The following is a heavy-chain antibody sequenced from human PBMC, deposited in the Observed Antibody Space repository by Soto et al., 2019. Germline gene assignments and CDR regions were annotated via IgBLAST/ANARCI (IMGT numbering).Heavy chain of an antibody. J-gene: IGHJ6*02. Sequence: EVQLVESGGGSVQPGGSLRLSCAAYGFSFSSYFMAWVRQAPGEGLVSVSHVPGDGSRASYADSVRGRFTISRDNAKNTLYLQMDSLRDEDTAIYYCARENWYSLDVWGQGTTVTVSS. CDR1: GFSFSSYF. V-gene: IGHV3-74*01. CDR2: VPGDGSRA. D-gene: IGHD1-26*01. CDR3: ARENWYSLDV.